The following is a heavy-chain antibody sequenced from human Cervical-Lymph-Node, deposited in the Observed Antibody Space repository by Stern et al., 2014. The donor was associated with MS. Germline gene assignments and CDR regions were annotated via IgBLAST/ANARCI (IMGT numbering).Heavy chain of an antibody. D-gene: IGHD2-8*01. CDR3: VREDGDFDY. V-gene: IGHV3-30-3*01. CDR2: IWHVENNN. CDR1: GFTFSSHV. J-gene: IGHJ4*02. Sequence: DQLVESGGGVVQPGGSLRLSCAASGFTFSSHVMHWVRQAPGTELEWVAVIWHVENNNAYADAMKGRFTISRDNSNNTLSLQMNSLRAEDTAVYYCVREDGDFDYWGQGTLVTVSS.